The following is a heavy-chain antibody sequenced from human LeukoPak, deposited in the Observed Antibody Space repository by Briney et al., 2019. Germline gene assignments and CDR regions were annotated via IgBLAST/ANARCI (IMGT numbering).Heavy chain of an antibody. Sequence: SETLSLTCTVSGGSISSYYWSWIRQPPGKGPEWIGYIYYSGSTNYNPSLKSRVTISVDTSKNQFSLKLSSVTAADTAVYYCARHKCSSTSCYAGWFDPWGQGTLVTVSS. V-gene: IGHV4-59*08. CDR2: IYYSGST. D-gene: IGHD2-2*01. J-gene: IGHJ5*02. CDR3: ARHKCSSTSCYAGWFDP. CDR1: GGSISSYY.